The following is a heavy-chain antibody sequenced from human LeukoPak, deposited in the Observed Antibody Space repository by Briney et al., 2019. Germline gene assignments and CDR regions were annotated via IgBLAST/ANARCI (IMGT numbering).Heavy chain of an antibody. V-gene: IGHV3-7*05. D-gene: IGHD1-26*01. CDR1: GFTFSNYW. Sequence: GGSLRLSCAASGFTFSNYWMSWVRQAPGKGLEWVANIKQDGSEEYYVDSVKGRFTIYRDNAKKSLYLRMTSLRAEDTAVYYCARGESWAFDYWGQGTLVTVSS. J-gene: IGHJ4*02. CDR3: ARGESWAFDY. CDR2: IKQDGSEE.